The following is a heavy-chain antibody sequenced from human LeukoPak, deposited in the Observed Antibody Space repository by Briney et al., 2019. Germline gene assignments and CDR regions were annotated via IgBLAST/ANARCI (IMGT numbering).Heavy chain of an antibody. J-gene: IGHJ6*04. D-gene: IGHD3-10*01. CDR1: GFTFSNAW. Sequence: GGSLRLSCAASGFTFSNAWMNWVRQAPGKGLEWVGRIKSKIDSGTTHYASPDKCMFTISRDDSKNTAYLQMNSLKTEDTAVYYCTRDDMVRGVVCLWDVWGKGTTVTISS. V-gene: IGHV3-15*01. CDR3: TRDDMVRGVVCLWDV. CDR2: IKSKIDSGTT.